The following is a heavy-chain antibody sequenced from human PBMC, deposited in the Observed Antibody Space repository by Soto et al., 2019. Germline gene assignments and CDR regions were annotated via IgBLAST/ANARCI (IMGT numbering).Heavy chain of an antibody. CDR2: INHSGST. V-gene: IGHV4-34*01. CDR1: GGSFSGYY. D-gene: IGHD5-12*01. J-gene: IGHJ4*02. Sequence: SETLSLTCAVYGGSFSGYYWSWIRQPPGKGLEWIGEINHSGSTNYNPSLKSRVTISVDTSKNQFSRKLSSVTAADTAVYYCARGGGWYIVATKRGFYFDYWGQGTLVTVSS. CDR3: ARGGGWYIVATKRGFYFDY.